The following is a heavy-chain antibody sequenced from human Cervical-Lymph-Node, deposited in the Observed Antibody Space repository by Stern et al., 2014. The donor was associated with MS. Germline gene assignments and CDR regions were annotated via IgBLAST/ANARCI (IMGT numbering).Heavy chain of an antibody. D-gene: IGHD6-6*01. CDR2: ISAYTGNT. CDR3: ARGEWGSSSDWFDP. Sequence: QLVQSGAEVKKPGASVKVSCKASGYTFTSYGISWVRQAPGQGLEWMGWISAYTGNTNYAHKLQGRVTLTTDTSTSTAYMELRSLRSDDTAVYYCARGEWGSSSDWFDPWGQGTLVTVSS. CDR1: GYTFTSYG. J-gene: IGHJ5*02. V-gene: IGHV1-18*01.